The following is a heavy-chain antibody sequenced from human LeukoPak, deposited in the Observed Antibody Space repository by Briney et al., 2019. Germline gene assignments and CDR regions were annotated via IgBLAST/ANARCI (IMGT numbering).Heavy chain of an antibody. J-gene: IGHJ4*02. CDR2: IIPIFGTA. CDR3: ASGRDGYRRFDY. CDR1: GGTFSSYA. V-gene: IGHV1-69*01. D-gene: IGHD5-24*01. Sequence: SVKVSCKASGGTFSSYAISWVRQAPGQGLEWMGGIIPIFGTANYAQKFQGRVTITADESTSTAYMELSSLRSEDTAVYYCASGRDGYRRFDYWGQRTLVTVSS.